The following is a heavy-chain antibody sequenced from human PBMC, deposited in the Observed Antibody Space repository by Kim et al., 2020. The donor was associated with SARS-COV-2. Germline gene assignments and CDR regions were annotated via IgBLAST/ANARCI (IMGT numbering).Heavy chain of an antibody. V-gene: IGHV3-33*06. CDR3: AKPLIFDYYDSSGPFDY. CDR1: GFTFSSYA. D-gene: IGHD3-22*01. CDR2: IWYDGSNK. J-gene: IGHJ4*02. Sequence: GGSLRLSCAASGFTFSSYAMHWVRQAPGKGLEWVAVIWYDGSNKYYADSVKGRFTISRDNSKNTLYLQMNSLRAEDTAVYYCAKPLIFDYYDSSGPFDYWGQGTLVTLSS.